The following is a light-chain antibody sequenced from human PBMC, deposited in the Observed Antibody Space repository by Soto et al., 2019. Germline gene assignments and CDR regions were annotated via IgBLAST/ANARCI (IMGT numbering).Light chain of an antibody. CDR3: SSYKSSSRRYV. CDR2: DLS. Sequence: QSVLTHPAAVSGSPAQSISISCPGPSSDIGGYDCVSSYQQRPGKAPTLIVYDLSNRPSGVSNRFSGSRSGNTAALTISGLQAVDEADYYCSSYKSSSRRYVFGPGTKGTVL. V-gene: IGLV2-14*03. CDR1: SSDIGGYDC. J-gene: IGLJ1*01.